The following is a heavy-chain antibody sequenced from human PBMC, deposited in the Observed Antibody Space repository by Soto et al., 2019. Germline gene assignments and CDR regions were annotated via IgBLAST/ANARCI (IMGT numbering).Heavy chain of an antibody. V-gene: IGHV1-18*01. CDR3: AFYYDFGSGYYTGMDRWLDP. J-gene: IGHJ5*02. CDR1: GYTFTSYG. CDR2: ISAYNGNT. D-gene: IGHD3-3*01. Sequence: GASVKVSCKASGYTFTSYGISWVRQAPGQGLEWMGWISAYNGNTNYAQKLQGRVTMTTDTSTSTAYMELRSLRSDDTAVYYCAFYYDFGSGYYTGMDRWLDPWGQGTLVTVSS.